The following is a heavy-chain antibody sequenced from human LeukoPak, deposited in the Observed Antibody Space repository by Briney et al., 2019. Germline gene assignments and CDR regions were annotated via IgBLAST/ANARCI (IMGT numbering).Heavy chain of an antibody. J-gene: IGHJ4*02. CDR3: AGGGYETFYNY. Sequence: PGGSLRLSCAASGFTFSSYAMHWVRQAPGKGLEWVSGISWNSGSIGYADSVKGRFTISRDNAKNSLYLQMNSLRAEDTALYYCAGGGYETFYNYWGQGTLVTVSS. CDR1: GFTFSSYA. V-gene: IGHV3-9*01. CDR2: ISWNSGSI. D-gene: IGHD5-12*01.